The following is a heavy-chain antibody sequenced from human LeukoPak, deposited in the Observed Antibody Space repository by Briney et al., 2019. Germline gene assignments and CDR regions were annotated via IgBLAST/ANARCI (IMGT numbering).Heavy chain of an antibody. CDR3: ARLGYCSSTSCFTPLAY. J-gene: IGHJ4*02. V-gene: IGHV1-69*04. CDR1: GGTFSSYA. D-gene: IGHD2-2*02. CDR2: IIPILGIA. Sequence: SVKVSCKASGGTFSSYAISWVRQAPGQGLEWMGRIIPILGIANYAQKFQGRVTITADKSTSTAYMELSSLRSEDTAVYYCARLGYCSSTSCFTPLAYWGQGTLVTVSS.